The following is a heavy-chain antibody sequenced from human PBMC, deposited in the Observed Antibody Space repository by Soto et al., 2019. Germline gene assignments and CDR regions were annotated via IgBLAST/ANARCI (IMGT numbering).Heavy chain of an antibody. V-gene: IGHV4-59*01. J-gene: IGHJ6*02. CDR2: IYYSGST. CDR1: GGYISSYY. Sequence: TSETLSLTCTISGGYISSYYWSWIRQAPGKGLEWIGYIYYSGSTYYNPSLKGRLTISVDTSKNQFSLKLSSVTAADTAVYYCARDTPYYYGIDVWGQGTTVTVSS. CDR3: ARDTPYYYGIDV.